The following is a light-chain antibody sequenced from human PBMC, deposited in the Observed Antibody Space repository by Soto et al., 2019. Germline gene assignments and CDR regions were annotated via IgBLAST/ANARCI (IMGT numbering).Light chain of an antibody. V-gene: IGKV3-11*01. J-gene: IGKJ4*01. CDR3: QQRSNWLT. CDR1: QSVSSY. CDR2: DAS. Sequence: EIGMTQSPATLSVSPGERATLSCRASQSVSSYLAWYQQKPGQAPRLLIYDASNRATGIPARFSGSGSGTDFTLTISSLEPEDFAVYYCQQRSNWLTFGGGTKVDIK.